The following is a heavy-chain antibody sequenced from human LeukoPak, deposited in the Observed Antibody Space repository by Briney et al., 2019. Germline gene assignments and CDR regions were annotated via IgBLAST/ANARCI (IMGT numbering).Heavy chain of an antibody. J-gene: IGHJ4*02. D-gene: IGHD3-3*01. CDR3: ASRGSIFGVGEFDY. Sequence: ASVKVSCKASGYTFTGYYMHWVRQAPGQGLEWMGWINPNSGGTNYAQKFQGRVTMTRDTSISTAYMELSRLKSDDTAVYYCASRGSIFGVGEFDYWGQGTLVTVSS. V-gene: IGHV1-2*02. CDR2: INPNSGGT. CDR1: GYTFTGYY.